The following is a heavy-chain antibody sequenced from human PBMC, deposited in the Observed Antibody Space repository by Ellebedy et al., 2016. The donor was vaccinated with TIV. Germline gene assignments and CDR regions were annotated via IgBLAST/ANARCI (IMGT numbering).Heavy chain of an antibody. Sequence: GESLKISCAASGFTFRSYAMHWVRQAPGKGLEWMAVISYDGSNKYYADSVKGRFTISRDNSKNTLYLQLNSLRADDTAVYYCARDKGAITTTLYFDYWGQGTLVTVSS. CDR2: ISYDGSNK. D-gene: IGHD1-1*01. CDR3: ARDKGAITTTLYFDY. CDR1: GFTFRSYA. J-gene: IGHJ4*02. V-gene: IGHV3-30-3*01.